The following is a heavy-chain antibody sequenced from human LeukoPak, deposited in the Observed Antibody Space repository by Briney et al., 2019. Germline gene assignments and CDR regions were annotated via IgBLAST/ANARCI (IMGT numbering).Heavy chain of an antibody. Sequence: ASVKVSCKASGYTFTGYYMHWVRQAPGQGLEWMGWINPNSGGTNYAQKFQGRVTMTRDTSISTAYMELRSLRSEDTAVYFCARVAGYDAFFDYWGQGSLVTVSS. CDR1: GYTFTGYY. J-gene: IGHJ4*02. CDR3: ARVAGYDAFFDY. D-gene: IGHD2-2*01. CDR2: INPNSGGT. V-gene: IGHV1-2*02.